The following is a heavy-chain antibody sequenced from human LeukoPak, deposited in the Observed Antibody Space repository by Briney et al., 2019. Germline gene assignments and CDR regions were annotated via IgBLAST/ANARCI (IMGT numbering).Heavy chain of an antibody. CDR3: ASETGAYYYDSYGMDV. CDR1: GYTFTSYY. J-gene: IGHJ6*02. D-gene: IGHD3-22*01. Sequence: ALVKVSCKASGYTFTSYYMHWVRQAPGQGLEWMGIINPSGGSTSYAQKFQGRVTMTRDTSTSTVYMELSSLRSEDTAVYYCASETGAYYYDSYGMDVWGQGTTVTVSS. V-gene: IGHV1-46*01. CDR2: INPSGGST.